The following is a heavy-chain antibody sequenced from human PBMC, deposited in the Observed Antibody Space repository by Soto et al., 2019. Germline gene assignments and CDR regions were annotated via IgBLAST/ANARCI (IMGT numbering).Heavy chain of an antibody. CDR2: IHYNGNT. Sequence: SETLSLTCTVSGGSISSHYWSWIRQPPGKGPEWIGYIHYNGNTNYNPSLKSRVTISVDMSKNHFSLKLNSVTAADTAVYYCARVDSSAKPRFDYWGQGTLVTVSS. D-gene: IGHD6-25*01. J-gene: IGHJ4*02. V-gene: IGHV4-59*11. CDR3: ARVDSSAKPRFDY. CDR1: GGSISSHY.